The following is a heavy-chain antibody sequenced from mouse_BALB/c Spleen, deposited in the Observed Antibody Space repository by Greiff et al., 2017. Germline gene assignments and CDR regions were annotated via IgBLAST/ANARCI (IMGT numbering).Heavy chain of an antibody. CDR1: GFTITDYY. CDR3: AFMSTGAMDY. D-gene: IGHD1-1*01. J-gene: IGHJ4*01. CDR2: IDPENGNT. V-gene: IGHV14-1*02. Sequence: EVQVVESGAELVRPGALVKLSCKASGFTITDYYMHWVKQRPEQGLEWIGWIDPENGNTIYDPKFQGKASITADTSSNTAYLQLSSLTSEDTAVYYCAFMSTGAMDYWGQGTSVTVAS.